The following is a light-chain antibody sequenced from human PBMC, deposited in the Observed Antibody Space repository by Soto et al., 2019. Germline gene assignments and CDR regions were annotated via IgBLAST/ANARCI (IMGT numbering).Light chain of an antibody. Sequence: QSALTQPPSASGSPGQSVTISCTGTSSDVGGHNYVSWYQQHPGKAPKVMIYEVSKRPSGVPDRFSGSKSGNTASLTVSGLQAEDEADYYCTSYAGNMVGVFGGGTKATVL. J-gene: IGLJ2*01. V-gene: IGLV2-8*01. CDR1: SSDVGGHNY. CDR2: EVS. CDR3: TSYAGNMVGV.